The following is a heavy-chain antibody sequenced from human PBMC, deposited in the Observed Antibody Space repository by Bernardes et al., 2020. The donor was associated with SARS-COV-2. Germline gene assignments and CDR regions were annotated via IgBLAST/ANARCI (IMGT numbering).Heavy chain of an antibody. V-gene: IGHV1-2*02. D-gene: IGHD3-22*01. J-gene: IGHJ6*02. CDR3: ALPPTNYDRYGMDV. CDR1: GYTFTGYY. Sequence: ASVKVSCKASGYTFTGYYIHWVRQAPGQGLEWMGWINPNSGGTNYAEKFQGRVTMTRDTSISTAYMELSRLRSDDTAVYYCALPPTNYDRYGMDVWGQGTTVTVS. CDR2: INPNSGGT.